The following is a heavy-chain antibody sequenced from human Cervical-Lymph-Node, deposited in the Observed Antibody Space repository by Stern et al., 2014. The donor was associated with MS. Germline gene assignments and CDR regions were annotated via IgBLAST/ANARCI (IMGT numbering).Heavy chain of an antibody. Sequence: VQLVESGAEVKKPGSSVKVSCKASGGTFSNYAISWVRQAPGQGLEWMGIINPSGGSTSYAQKFQGRVTMTRDTSTSTVYMELSSLRSEDTAVYYCARDSKWELPFDYWGQGTLVTVSS. J-gene: IGHJ4*02. CDR2: INPSGGST. V-gene: IGHV1-46*01. CDR1: GGTFSNYA. D-gene: IGHD1-26*01. CDR3: ARDSKWELPFDY.